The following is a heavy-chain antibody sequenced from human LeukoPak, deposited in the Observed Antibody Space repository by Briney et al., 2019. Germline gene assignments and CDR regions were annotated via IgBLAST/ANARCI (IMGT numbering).Heavy chain of an antibody. CDR3: VRGRSIKIFSPPTFYVDV. J-gene: IGHJ6*03. D-gene: IGHD3-9*01. CDR1: GFTFSDYY. Sequence: PGGSLRLSCAASGFTFSDYYMSWIRQAPGKGLEWVSYISSSGTILYYADSVKGRFTISRDNAKNSLHLQMNSLRAEDTALYYCVRGRSIKIFSPPTFYVDVWGKGTTVTVSS. CDR2: ISSSGTIL. V-gene: IGHV3-11*04.